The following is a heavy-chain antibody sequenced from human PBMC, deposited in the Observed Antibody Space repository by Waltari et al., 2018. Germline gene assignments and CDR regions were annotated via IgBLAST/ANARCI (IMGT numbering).Heavy chain of an antibody. Sequence: QLQLQESGPGLVKPSATLSLTCTVSGGSIGRSNNYWGWIRQPPGKGLEWVGSIYYSGNTYYNPSLKSRVTISVDTSKNQFSLRLSSATAADTAVYYCARSGTYRGYFDYWGQGTLVTVSS. V-gene: IGHV4-39*01. CDR2: IYYSGNT. CDR1: GGSIGRSNNY. CDR3: ARSGTYRGYFDY. D-gene: IGHD1-26*01. J-gene: IGHJ4*02.